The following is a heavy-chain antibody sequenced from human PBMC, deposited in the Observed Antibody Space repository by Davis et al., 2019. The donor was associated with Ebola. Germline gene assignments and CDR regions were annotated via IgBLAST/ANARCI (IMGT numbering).Heavy chain of an antibody. V-gene: IGHV4-59*08. CDR2: IYYSGST. J-gene: IGHJ6*02. Sequence: GSLRLSCTVSGGSISSYYWSWIRQPPGKGLEWIGYIYYSGSTNYNPSLKSRVTISVDTSKNQFSLKLSSVTAADTAMYYCARLKQRSGSPIDYGLDVWGQGTTVTVSS. CDR3: ARLKQRSGSPIDYGLDV. CDR1: GGSISSYY. D-gene: IGHD3-10*01.